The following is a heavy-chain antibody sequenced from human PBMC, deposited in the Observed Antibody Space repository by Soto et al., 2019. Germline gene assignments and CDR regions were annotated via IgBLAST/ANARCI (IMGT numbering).Heavy chain of an antibody. CDR2: INYDGSSI. V-gene: IGHV3-74*01. Sequence: HPGGSLRLSCTASEFTFSNYWMHWVRQAPGKGLVWVSRINYDGSSITYVDSVKGRFTISRDNSKNTLYLQMNSLRAEDTAVYYCAKVIVAARGYFDYWGQGTLVTVSS. CDR1: EFTFSNYW. D-gene: IGHD5-12*01. J-gene: IGHJ4*02. CDR3: AKVIVAARGYFDY.